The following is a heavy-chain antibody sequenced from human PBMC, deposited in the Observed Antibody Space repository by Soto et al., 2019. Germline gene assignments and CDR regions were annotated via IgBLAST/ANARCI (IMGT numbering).Heavy chain of an antibody. CDR1: GFTVSSNY. J-gene: IGHJ4*02. CDR2: IYSGGST. V-gene: IGHV3-66*01. D-gene: IGHD6-13*01. CDR3: ARGRVIGAAGTFHFDY. Sequence: EVQLVESGGGLVQPGGSLRLSCAASGFTVSSNYMTWVRQAPGKGLQWVSVIYSGGSTYYADSVKDRFTISRDNSKNTLYLQMNSLRAEDTAVYYCARGRVIGAAGTFHFDYWGQGTLVTVSS.